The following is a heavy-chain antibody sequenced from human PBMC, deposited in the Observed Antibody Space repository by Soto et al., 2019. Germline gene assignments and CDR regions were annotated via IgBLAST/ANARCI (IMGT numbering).Heavy chain of an antibody. CDR2: ISAYNGNT. CDR3: ARSIAARPDDYYYYMDV. CDR1: GYTFTSYG. J-gene: IGHJ6*03. D-gene: IGHD6-6*01. V-gene: IGHV1-18*01. Sequence: ASVKVSCKASGYTFTSYGISWVRQAPGQGLEWMGWISAYNGNTNYAQKLQGRVTMTTDTSTSTAYGELRSLRCDDTAGYYCARSIAARPDDYYYYMDVWGKGTTVTVSS.